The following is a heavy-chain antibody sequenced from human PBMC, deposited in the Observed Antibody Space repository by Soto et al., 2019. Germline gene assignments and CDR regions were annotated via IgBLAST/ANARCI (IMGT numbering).Heavy chain of an antibody. CDR1: GFTFSSYA. V-gene: IGHV3-30-3*01. Sequence: PVGSLRLSCAASGFTFSSYAMHWVRQAPGKGLEWVAVISYDGSNKYYADSVKGRFTISRDNSKNTLYLQMNSLRAEDTAVYYCARDVNSSGYYLYYYYYGMDVWGQGTTVTVSS. CDR3: ARDVNSSGYYLYYYYYGMDV. CDR2: ISYDGSNK. J-gene: IGHJ6*02. D-gene: IGHD3-22*01.